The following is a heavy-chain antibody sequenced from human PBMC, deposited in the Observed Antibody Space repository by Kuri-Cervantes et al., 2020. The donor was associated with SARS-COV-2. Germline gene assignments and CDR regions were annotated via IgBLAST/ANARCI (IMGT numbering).Heavy chain of an antibody. V-gene: IGHV1-69*05. D-gene: IGHD3-10*01. CDR3: ARGLWTSYYYYYYMDV. Sequence: SVKVSCKASGYTFTGSYMHWVRQAPGQGLEWMGGIIPIFGTANYAQKFQGRVTITTDESTSTAYMELSSLRSEDTAVYYCARGLWTSYYYYYYMDVWGKGTTVTVSS. CDR1: GYTFTGSY. CDR2: IIPIFGTA. J-gene: IGHJ6*03.